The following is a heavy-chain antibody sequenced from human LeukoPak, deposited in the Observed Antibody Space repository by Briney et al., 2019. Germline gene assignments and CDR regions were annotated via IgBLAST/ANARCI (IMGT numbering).Heavy chain of an antibody. CDR2: INHSGST. J-gene: IGHJ6*03. Sequence: SETLSLTCAVYGGSFSGYYWSWIRQPPGKGLEWIGEINHSGSTNYIPSLKSRVTISVDTSKNQFSLKLSSVTAADTAVYYCARGVIVVVSYYMDVWGKGTTVTVSS. CDR1: GGSFSGYY. CDR3: ARGVIVVVSYYMDV. V-gene: IGHV4-34*01. D-gene: IGHD2-2*01.